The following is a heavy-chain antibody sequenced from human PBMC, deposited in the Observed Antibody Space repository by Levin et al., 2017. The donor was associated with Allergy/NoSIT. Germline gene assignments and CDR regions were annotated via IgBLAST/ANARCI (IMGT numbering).Heavy chain of an antibody. CDR1: GGSISSYY. Sequence: SQTLSLPCTVSGGSISSYYWSWIRQPPGKGLEWIGYIYYSGSTNYNPSLKSRVTISVDTSKNQFSLKLSSVTAADTAVYYCARGSHYYYYYMDVWGKGTTVTVSS. CDR2: IYYSGST. CDR3: ARGSHYYYYYMDV. J-gene: IGHJ6*03. V-gene: IGHV4-59*08.